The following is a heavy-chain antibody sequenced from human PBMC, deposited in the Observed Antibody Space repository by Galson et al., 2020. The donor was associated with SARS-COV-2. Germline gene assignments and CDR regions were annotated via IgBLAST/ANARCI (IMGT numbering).Heavy chain of an antibody. V-gene: IGHV1-69*13. D-gene: IGHD1-26*01. CDR1: GGTFSSYA. CDR2: IIPIFGTA. CDR3: ARGGWESPGYYYYYMDV. Sequence: SVKVSCKASGGTFSSYAISWVRQAPGQGLEWMGGIIPIFGTANYAQKFQGRVTINADESTSTAYMELSSLRFEDTAVYYCARGGWESPGYYYYYMDVWGKGTTVTVSS. J-gene: IGHJ6*03.